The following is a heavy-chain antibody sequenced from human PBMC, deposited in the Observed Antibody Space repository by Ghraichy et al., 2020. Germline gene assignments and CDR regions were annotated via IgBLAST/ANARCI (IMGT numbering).Heavy chain of an antibody. D-gene: IGHD3/OR15-3a*01. Sequence: GGSLRLSCSASGFTFSSYWMTWVRQAPGKGLEWVANIKQDESECNYVDSVKGRFTISRDNAKNSLYLQMNSLRAEDTAVYYCARAIYDIWGIDPLWNCDPGALVAFPS. CDR2: IKQDESEC. J-gene: IGHJ4*02. CDR3: ARAIYDIWGIDPLWN. CDR1: GFTFSSYW. V-gene: IGHV3-7*03.